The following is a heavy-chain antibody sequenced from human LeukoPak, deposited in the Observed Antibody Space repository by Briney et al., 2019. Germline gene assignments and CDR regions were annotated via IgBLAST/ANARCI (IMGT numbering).Heavy chain of an antibody. CDR3: TLNLIRYFDWLPSDY. V-gene: IGHV3-30*02. Sequence: PGRSLRLSCAASGFTFSSYGMHWVRQAPGKGLEWVAFIRYDGSNKYYADSVKGRFTISRDTSKNTLYLQMNSLRAEDTAAYYCTLNLIRYFDWLPSDYWGQGTLVTVSS. J-gene: IGHJ4*02. CDR1: GFTFSSYG. CDR2: IRYDGSNK. D-gene: IGHD3-9*01.